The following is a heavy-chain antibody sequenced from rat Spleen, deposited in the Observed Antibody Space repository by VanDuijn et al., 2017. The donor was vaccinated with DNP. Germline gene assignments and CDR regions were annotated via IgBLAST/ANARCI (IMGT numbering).Heavy chain of an antibody. CDR1: GYSITSNY. CDR2: ISNSGRT. CDR3: ARLRLEWEVRAMDA. V-gene: IGHV3-1*01. Sequence: EVQLQESGPGLVKPSQSLSLTCSVTGYSITSNYWGWIRKFPGNKMEWIGHISNSGRTSYNPSLKSRISITRDTSKNQFFLQLNSLTTEDTATYYCARLRLEWEVRAMDAWGQGTSVTVSS. J-gene: IGHJ4*01. D-gene: IGHD1-1*01.